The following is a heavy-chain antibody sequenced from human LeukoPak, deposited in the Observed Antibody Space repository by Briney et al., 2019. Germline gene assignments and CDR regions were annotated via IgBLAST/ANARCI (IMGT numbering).Heavy chain of an antibody. CDR2: INPSGGST. J-gene: IGHJ4*02. Sequence: ASVKVSCKASGYTFTSYYMHWVRQAPGQGLEWMGIINPSGGSTGYAQKFQGRVTMTRDTSTSTVYMELSSLRSEDTAVYYCARDAEWPSYGDYPDYWGQGTLVTVSS. D-gene: IGHD4-17*01. CDR1: GYTFTSYY. CDR3: ARDAEWPSYGDYPDY. V-gene: IGHV1-46*01.